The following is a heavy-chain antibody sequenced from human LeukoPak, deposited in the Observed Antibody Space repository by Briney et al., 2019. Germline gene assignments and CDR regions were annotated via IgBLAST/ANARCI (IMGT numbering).Heavy chain of an antibody. Sequence: GASVKVSCKASGGSLSNYAFNWVRQAPGQGLEWMGGIIPLLGTTRYAQKFQGRVTITTDGSTNTAYMEMSSLRSEDTAVYFCANSSTTLNVFGPWGQETLVTVSS. D-gene: IGHD2/OR15-2a*01. J-gene: IGHJ5*02. CDR2: IIPLLGTT. CDR1: GGSLSNYA. V-gene: IGHV1-69*05. CDR3: ANSSTTLNVFGP.